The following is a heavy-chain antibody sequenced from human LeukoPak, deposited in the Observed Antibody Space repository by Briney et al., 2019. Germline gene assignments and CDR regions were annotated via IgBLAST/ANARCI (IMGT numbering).Heavy chain of an antibody. CDR2: ISSSGSFI. CDR3: ARDQGSYTDYEVDY. V-gene: IGHV3-21*01. J-gene: IGHJ4*02. CDR1: GFSFNKYS. Sequence: GGSLRLSCVTSGFSFNKYSMNWVRRAPGKGLEWVSFISSSGSFIYYEDSVKGRFIITRDNAKNSLFLQLNSLRAEDTGVYYCARDQGSYTDYEVDYWGQGTLVTVSS. D-gene: IGHD5-12*01.